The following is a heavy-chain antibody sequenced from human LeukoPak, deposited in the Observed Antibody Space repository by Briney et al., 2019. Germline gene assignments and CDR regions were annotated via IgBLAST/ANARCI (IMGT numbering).Heavy chain of an antibody. Sequence: SETLSLTCTVSGGSISSSSYYWGWIRQPPGKGLEWIGSIYYSGSTYYNPSLKSRVTISVDTSKNQFSLKLSSVTAADTAVYYCARGGGGLRAFDYWGQGTLVTVSS. CDR2: IYYSGST. D-gene: IGHD3-16*01. V-gene: IGHV4-39*07. J-gene: IGHJ4*02. CDR3: ARGGGGLRAFDY. CDR1: GGSISSSSYY.